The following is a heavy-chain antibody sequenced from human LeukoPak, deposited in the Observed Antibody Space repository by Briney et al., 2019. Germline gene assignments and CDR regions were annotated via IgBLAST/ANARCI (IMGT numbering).Heavy chain of an antibody. J-gene: IGHJ4*02. CDR2: IKYDGSEI. CDR1: GFPFSNYW. D-gene: IGHD4-17*01. V-gene: IGHV3-7*01. Sequence: PGGSLRLSCAASGFPFSNYWMTWVRQAPGKGLEWVEWVANIKYDGSEIYYIDSVKGRFTISRDNAKNSLYLQMNSLRAEDTAVYYCARGWGTVTTPPGYWGQGTLVTVSS. CDR3: ARGWGTVTTPPGY.